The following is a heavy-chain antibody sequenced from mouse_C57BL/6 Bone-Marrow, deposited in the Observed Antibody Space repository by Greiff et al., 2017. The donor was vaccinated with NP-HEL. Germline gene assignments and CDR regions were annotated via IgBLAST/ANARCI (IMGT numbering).Heavy chain of an antibody. CDR1: GYTFTSYW. D-gene: IGHD2-4*01. Sequence: QVQLKQSGAELVKPGASVKMSCKASGYTFTSYWITWVKQRPGQGLEWIGDIYPGSGSTNYNEKFKSKATLTVDTSSSTAYMQLSSLTSEDSAVYYCAREGIYYDYSMDYWGQGTSVTVSS. CDR2: IYPGSGST. J-gene: IGHJ4*01. V-gene: IGHV1-55*01. CDR3: AREGIYYDYSMDY.